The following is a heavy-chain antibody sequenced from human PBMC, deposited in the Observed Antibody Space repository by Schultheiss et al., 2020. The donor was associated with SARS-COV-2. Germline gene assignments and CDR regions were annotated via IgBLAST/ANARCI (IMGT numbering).Heavy chain of an antibody. J-gene: IGHJ6*03. CDR1: GFTVSTTY. D-gene: IGHD2-21*01. V-gene: IGHV3-53*04. CDR2: IYISGNT. CDR3: AKNGGAYLGDYFFYYMDV. Sequence: GGSLRLSCAAAGFTVSTTYMSWVRQAPGKGLEWVSVIYISGNTYYADSVKGRFTISRHNSKDTLYLQMNNLRTDDTAVYYCAKNGGAYLGDYFFYYMDVWGTGTTVTVSS.